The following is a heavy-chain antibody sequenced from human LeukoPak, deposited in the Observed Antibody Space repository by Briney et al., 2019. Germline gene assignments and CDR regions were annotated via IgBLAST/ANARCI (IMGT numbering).Heavy chain of an antibody. Sequence: SETLSLTCTVSGGSISSSGHYWGWFRQPPGKGLEWIGSVSYSGSTSYSPSLKSRVTISLDTSKNQFSPKLSSVTAADTAVYYCASHPYSSYYYHLDVWGQGTTVTVSS. CDR1: GGSISSSGHY. CDR3: ASHPYSSYYYHLDV. J-gene: IGHJ6*02. CDR2: VSYSGST. V-gene: IGHV4-39*01. D-gene: IGHD4-11*01.